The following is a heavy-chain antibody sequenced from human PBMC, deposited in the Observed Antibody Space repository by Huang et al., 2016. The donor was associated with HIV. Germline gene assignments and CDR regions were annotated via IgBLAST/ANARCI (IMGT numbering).Heavy chain of an antibody. Sequence: QVQLVQSGSELRKPGASVKVSCKASGYTFTTYSLIWVRQAPGQGLEWMGWINAKAGKPTYAQGFTGLFVFSLDTTVNTAYLQISSLKTDDTAKYFCARYRLTGTFLDSWGQGTQVTVSS. CDR1: GYTFTTYS. V-gene: IGHV7-4-1*02. CDR3: ARYRLTGTFLDS. D-gene: IGHD3-9*01. CDR2: INAKAGKP. J-gene: IGHJ4*02.